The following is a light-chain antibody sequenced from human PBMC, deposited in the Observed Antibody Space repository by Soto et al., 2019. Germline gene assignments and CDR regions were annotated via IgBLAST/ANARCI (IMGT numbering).Light chain of an antibody. CDR1: SGHSSYA. CDR2: LNSGGSH. Sequence: QLVLTQSPSASASLGASVKLTCTLSSGHSSYAIAWHQQQPEKGPRYLMKLNSGGSHSKGDGIPDRFSGSSSGAERYLTISSLQSEDEADYYCQTWGTVRWVFGGGTKVTVL. J-gene: IGLJ3*02. V-gene: IGLV4-69*01. CDR3: QTWGTVRWV.